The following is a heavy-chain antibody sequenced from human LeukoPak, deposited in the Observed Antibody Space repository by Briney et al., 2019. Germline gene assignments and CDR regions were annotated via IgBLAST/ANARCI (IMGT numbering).Heavy chain of an antibody. Sequence: GGSLRLSCAASGFTFSSYEMHWVRQAPGKGLEWVSYISSSGSTIYYADSVKGRFTISRDNAKNSLYLQMNSLRAEDTAVYYCARTWSNWFDPWGQGTLVTVSS. CDR3: ARTWSNWFDP. D-gene: IGHD2-15*01. J-gene: IGHJ5*02. V-gene: IGHV3-48*03. CDR2: ISSSGSTI. CDR1: GFTFSSYE.